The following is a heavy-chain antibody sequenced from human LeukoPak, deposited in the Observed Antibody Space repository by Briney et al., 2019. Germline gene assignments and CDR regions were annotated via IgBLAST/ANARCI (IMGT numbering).Heavy chain of an antibody. Sequence: GGSLRLSCAAPGFTFSSYGMHWVRQAPGKGLEWVAFIRYDGSNKYYADSVKGRFTISRDNSKNTLYLQMNSLRAEDTAVYYCAKRGPYGSGSYYAFDIWGQGTMVTVSS. CDR3: AKRGPYGSGSYYAFDI. D-gene: IGHD3-10*01. J-gene: IGHJ3*02. CDR1: GFTFSSYG. CDR2: IRYDGSNK. V-gene: IGHV3-30*02.